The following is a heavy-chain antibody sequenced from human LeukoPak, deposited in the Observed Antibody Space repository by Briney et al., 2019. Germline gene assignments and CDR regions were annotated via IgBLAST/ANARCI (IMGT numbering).Heavy chain of an antibody. CDR2: IMPLFNTA. CDR3: ARVDRYHYYLDV. J-gene: IGHJ6*03. V-gene: IGHV1-69*05. CDR1: GGTFSSYS. Sequence: SVKVSCKASGGTFSSYSITWVRQAPGQGLEWMGGIMPLFNTANYAQQFQGRVTITTDESTSTAYMELGSLRFEDTAMYYCARVDRYHYYLDVWGKGATVTVSS.